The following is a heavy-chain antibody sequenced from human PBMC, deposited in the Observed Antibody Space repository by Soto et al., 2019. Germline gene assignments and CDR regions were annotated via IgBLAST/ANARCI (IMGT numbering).Heavy chain of an antibody. Sequence: PGGSLRLSCAASGFIVSSNYMSWVRQAPGKGLEWVSVIYSGGSTNYADSVKGRFTISRDNSKNTLYLQMSSLRAEDTAVYYCATPDPGLTHVFYNMDFWGQGTTVTVSS. CDR3: ATPDPGLTHVFYNMDF. V-gene: IGHV3-53*01. CDR1: GFIVSSNY. CDR2: IYSGGST. D-gene: IGHD3-9*01. J-gene: IGHJ6*02.